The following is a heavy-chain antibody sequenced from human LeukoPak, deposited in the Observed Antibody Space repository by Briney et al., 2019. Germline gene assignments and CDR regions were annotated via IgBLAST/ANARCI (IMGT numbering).Heavy chain of an antibody. CDR2: ISSSSSYI. CDR3: ARKAARQGYNWFDP. V-gene: IGHV3-21*01. CDR1: GFTFSSYS. Sequence: GGSLRLSCAASGFTFSSYSMNWVRQAPGKGLEWVSSISSSSSYIYYADSVKGRFTISRDNAKNSLYLQMNSLRAEDTAVYYCARKAARQGYNWFDPWGQGTLVTVSS. J-gene: IGHJ5*02. D-gene: IGHD6-6*01.